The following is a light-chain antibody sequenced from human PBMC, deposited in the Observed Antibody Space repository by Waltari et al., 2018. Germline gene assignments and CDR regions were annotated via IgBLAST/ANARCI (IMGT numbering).Light chain of an antibody. CDR1: QSISRT. CDR3: QHYLGIPVT. CDR2: PAS. Sequence: EIVLTQSPGTLSLSPGERATLSCRASQSISRTLVWYQKKPGQAHRLLIYPASTRATGIPDRFGGSESETEFSHTGSRLEPEDFVVDYCQHYLGIPVTFGQGSRVE. V-gene: IGKV3-20*01. J-gene: IGKJ1*01.